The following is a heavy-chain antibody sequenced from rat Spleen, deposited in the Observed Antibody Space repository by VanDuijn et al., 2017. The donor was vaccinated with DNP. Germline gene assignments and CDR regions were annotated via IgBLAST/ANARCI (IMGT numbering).Heavy chain of an antibody. CDR1: GYSITSNY. D-gene: IGHD1-11*01. CDR2: INYSGIT. V-gene: IGHV3-1*01. Sequence: VQLQESGPGLVKPSQSLSLTCSVTGYSITSNYWGWIRKFPGNKMEWIGHINYSGITTYNPSLKSRISITRDTSRNQFFLQVNSVTSEDTGTYYCARRSFDYWGQGVKVTVSS. CDR3: ARRSFDY. J-gene: IGHJ2*01.